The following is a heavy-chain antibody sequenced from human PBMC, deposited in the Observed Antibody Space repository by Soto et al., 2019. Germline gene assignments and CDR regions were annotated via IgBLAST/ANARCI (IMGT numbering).Heavy chain of an antibody. D-gene: IGHD3-22*01. CDR3: ARARVYYYDSSGYLDAFDI. CDR1: GYTFTSYG. J-gene: IGHJ3*02. Sequence: QVQLVQSGAEVKKPGASVKVSCKASGYTFTSYGISWVRQAPGQGLEWMGWISAYNGNTNYAQKLQGRVTMTTDTXXGXAXXALRSLISDDTAVYYCARARVYYYDSSGYLDAFDIWGQGTMVTVSS. CDR2: ISAYNGNT. V-gene: IGHV1-18*01.